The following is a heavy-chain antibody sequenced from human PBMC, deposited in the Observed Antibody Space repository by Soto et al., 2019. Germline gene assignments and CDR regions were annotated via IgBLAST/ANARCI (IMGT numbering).Heavy chain of an antibody. V-gene: IGHV4-31*03. Sequence: PSETLSLTCTVSGGSISSGGYYWSWIRQHPGKGLEWIGYIYYSGRTYYNPSLKSRVTISVDTSKNQFSLKQSSGTAAGPAVYYRAGAPPPPLRYFDWSTTFDYWGQGTLVTVSS. CDR1: GGSISSGGYY. CDR2: IYYSGRT. CDR3: AGAPPPPLRYFDWSTTFDY. J-gene: IGHJ4*02. D-gene: IGHD3-9*01.